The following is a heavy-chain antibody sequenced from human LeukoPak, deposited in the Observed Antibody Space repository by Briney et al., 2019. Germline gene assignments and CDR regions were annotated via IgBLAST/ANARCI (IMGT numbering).Heavy chain of an antibody. D-gene: IGHD1-26*01. CDR2: INHSGST. CDR3: AREYSGSQDGFDI. Sequence: SETLSLTCTVSSASIFSSNWWSWVRQPPGKGLEWIGEINHSGSTNYNPSLKSRVTISVDTSKNQFSLKLSSVTAADTAVYYCAREYSGSQDGFDIWGQGTMVTVSS. J-gene: IGHJ3*02. CDR1: SASIFSSNW. V-gene: IGHV4-4*02.